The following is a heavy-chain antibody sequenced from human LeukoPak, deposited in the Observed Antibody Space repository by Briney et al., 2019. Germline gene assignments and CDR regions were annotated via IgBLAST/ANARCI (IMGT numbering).Heavy chain of an antibody. D-gene: IGHD2-15*01. Sequence: PGGSLRLSCAASGFAFSGFWMSWVRQAPGKGLEWVANIRHDGNAKNYVPSVRGRFTISRDNAKNSLYLQMNSLTVEDTAVYYCATSHDSAGNDWGQGTLVTVSS. J-gene: IGHJ4*02. CDR3: ATSHDSAGND. CDR2: IRHDGNAK. CDR1: GFAFSGFW. V-gene: IGHV3-7*01.